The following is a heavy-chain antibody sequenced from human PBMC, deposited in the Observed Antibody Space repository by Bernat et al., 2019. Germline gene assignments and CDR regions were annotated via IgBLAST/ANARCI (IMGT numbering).Heavy chain of an antibody. D-gene: IGHD3-10*01. Sequence: QVQLQESGPGLVKPSETLSLTCTVSGGSISSYYWSWIRQPPGKGLEWIGYIYYSGSTNYNPPLKGRVTISVDTSKNQFSLKLSSVTAADTVVYYCARATPYCYGTGRDYYGMDVWGQGTTVTVSS. CDR2: IYYSGST. J-gene: IGHJ6*02. CDR3: ARATPYCYGTGRDYYGMDV. V-gene: IGHV4-59*01. CDR1: GGSISSYY.